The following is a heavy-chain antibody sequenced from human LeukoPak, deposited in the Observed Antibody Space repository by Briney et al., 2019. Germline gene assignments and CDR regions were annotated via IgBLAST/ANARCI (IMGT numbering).Heavy chain of an antibody. J-gene: IGHJ4*02. D-gene: IGHD2-2*01. CDR3: ARASLLGYCSSTSCYQFDY. Sequence: GGSLRLSCAASGFTFSSYAMSWVRQAPGKGLEWVSAISGSGGSTYYADSVKGRFTISRDNSKNTLYLQMNSLRAEDTAVYYYARASLLGYCSSTSCYQFDYWGQGTLVTVSS. CDR2: ISGSGGST. CDR1: GFTFSSYA. V-gene: IGHV3-23*01.